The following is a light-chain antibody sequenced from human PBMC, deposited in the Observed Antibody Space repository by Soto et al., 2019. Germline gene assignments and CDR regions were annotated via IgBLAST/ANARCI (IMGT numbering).Light chain of an antibody. CDR1: SSDVGSYNY. Sequence: ALTQPASVSGSPGQSITISCTGTSSDVGSYNYVSWYQHHPGKAPKVIIYEVANRPSEISNRFSGSKSGNTAYLTISGLQAEDEADYYCSSYTTTNTVVFAGGTKLTVL. CDR3: SSYTTTNTVV. CDR2: EVA. V-gene: IGLV2-14*01. J-gene: IGLJ2*01.